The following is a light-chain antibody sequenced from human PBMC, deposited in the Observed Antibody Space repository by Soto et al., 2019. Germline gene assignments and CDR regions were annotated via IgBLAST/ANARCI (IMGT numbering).Light chain of an antibody. CDR1: SSDVGVYNY. Sequence: QSALTQPRSVSGSPGQSVTISCTGTSSDVGVYNYVSWYQQHPGKAPKLIIYDVTKRPSGVPDRFSGSKSANTASLIISGLQAEDETDYYCFSYTSSGTYVFGTGTKLTVL. CDR3: FSYTSSGTYV. J-gene: IGLJ1*01. CDR2: DVT. V-gene: IGLV2-11*01.